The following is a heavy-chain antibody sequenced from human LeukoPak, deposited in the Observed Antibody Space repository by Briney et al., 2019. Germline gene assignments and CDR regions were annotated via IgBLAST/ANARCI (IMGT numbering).Heavy chain of an antibody. J-gene: IGHJ5*02. V-gene: IGHV4-59*08. CDR2: IYYSGST. CDR3: ARHVTGIAVAGSPPFDP. CDR1: GVSSSSSY. Sequence: SETLSLTCTVSGVSSSSSYWSWIRQPPGKGLEWIGYIYYSGSTNYNPSLKSRVTISVDTSKNQFSLKLSSVTAADTAVYYCARHVTGIAVAGSPPFDPWGQGTLVTVSS. D-gene: IGHD6-19*01.